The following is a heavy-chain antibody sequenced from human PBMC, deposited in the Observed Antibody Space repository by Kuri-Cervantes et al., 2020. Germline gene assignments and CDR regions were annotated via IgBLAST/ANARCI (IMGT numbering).Heavy chain of an antibody. CDR1: GGSISSSSYY. D-gene: IGHD6-13*01. J-gene: IGHJ5*02. CDR2: IYYSGST. V-gene: IGHV4-39*07. CDR3: ARDGSSWYRWFDP. Sequence: SETLSLTCTVSGGSISSSSYYWGWIRQPPGKGLEWIGSIYYSGSTYYNQSLKSRVTISVDTSRNQFSLKLSSVTAADTAVYYCARDGSSWYRWFDPWGQGTLVTVSS.